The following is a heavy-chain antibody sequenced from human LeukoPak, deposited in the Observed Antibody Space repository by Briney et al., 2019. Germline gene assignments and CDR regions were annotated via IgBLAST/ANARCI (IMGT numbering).Heavy chain of an antibody. Sequence: PSETLSLTCAVSGGYITTTNWCSWVRQPPGKGLEWIGEVHLNGATNYNPSLESRFSMSIDKSNNRLSLEVTSVTAADTAMYYCTRESGACSPFGFWGQGTLVTVSS. V-gene: IGHV4-4*02. CDR2: VHLNGAT. CDR1: GGYITTTNW. J-gene: IGHJ4*02. CDR3: TRESGACSPFGF. D-gene: IGHD2-21*02.